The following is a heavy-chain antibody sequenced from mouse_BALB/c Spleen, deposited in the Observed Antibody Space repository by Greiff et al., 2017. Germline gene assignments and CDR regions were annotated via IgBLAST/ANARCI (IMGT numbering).Heavy chain of an antibody. V-gene: IGHV1-31*01. CDR3: AREDYDYDGYFDV. D-gene: IGHD2-4*01. CDR2: INPYNGAT. J-gene: IGHJ1*01. CDR1: GYSFTGYY. Sequence: EVQLQQSGPELVKPGASVKISCKASGYSFTGYYMHWVKQSHVKSLEWIGRINPYNGATSYNQNFKDKASLTVDKSSSTAYMELHSLTSEDSAVYYCAREDYDYDGYFDVWGAGTTVTVSS.